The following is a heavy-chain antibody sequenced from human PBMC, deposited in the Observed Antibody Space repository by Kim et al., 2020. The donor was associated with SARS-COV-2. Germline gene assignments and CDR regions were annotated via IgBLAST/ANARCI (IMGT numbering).Heavy chain of an antibody. CDR1: GYRFTTYY. Sequence: ASVKVSCKVSGYRFTTYYLHWVRQAPGQGLEWMGVIHPSGSTNYAQKFQGRVTMTRDTSTSTVYMELSSLRSEDTAVYYCARDNLGFDYWGQGTQIIVSS. CDR3: ARDNLGFDY. J-gene: IGHJ4*02. CDR2: IHPSGST. V-gene: IGHV1-46*01.